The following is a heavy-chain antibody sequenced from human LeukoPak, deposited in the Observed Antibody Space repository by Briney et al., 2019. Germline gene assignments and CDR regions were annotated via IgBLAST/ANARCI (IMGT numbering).Heavy chain of an antibody. CDR2: INHSGST. Sequence: PSETLSLTCAFHGGSFSGYYWSWIRQPPGKGLEWIGEINHSGSTNYNPSLKSRVTISVDTSKNQFSLKLSSVTAADTAVYYCARGGYQWFGELSRLANWFDPWGQGTLVTVSS. V-gene: IGHV4-34*01. CDR1: GGSFSGYY. D-gene: IGHD3-10*01. CDR3: ARGGYQWFGELSRLANWFDP. J-gene: IGHJ5*02.